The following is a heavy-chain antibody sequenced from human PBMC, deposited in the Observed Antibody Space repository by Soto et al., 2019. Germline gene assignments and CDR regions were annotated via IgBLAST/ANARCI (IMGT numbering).Heavy chain of an antibody. CDR3: ANDGSSGWTQPFDY. V-gene: IGHV3-30*18. CDR1: GFTFSSYG. D-gene: IGHD6-19*01. J-gene: IGHJ4*02. Sequence: QVQLVESGGGVVQPGRSLRLSCAASGFTFSSYGMHWVRQAPGKGLEWVAVISYDGSNKYYADSVKGRFTISRDNSKNTLYLQMNSLRAEDTAVYYCANDGSSGWTQPFDYWGQGTLVTVSS. CDR2: ISYDGSNK.